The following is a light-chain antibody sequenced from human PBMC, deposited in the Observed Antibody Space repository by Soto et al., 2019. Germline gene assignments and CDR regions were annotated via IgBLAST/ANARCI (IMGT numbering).Light chain of an antibody. CDR3: SSYTSSSTLVV. J-gene: IGLJ2*01. Sequence: QSVLTQPPSVSGAPGQRVTVSCTGSSSNIGAGSDVHWYQQLPGTAPKLLIFANNNRPSGVPDRFSGSKSGTSASLAITGLQADDEADYYCSSYTSSSTLVVFGGGTKLTVL. CDR2: ANN. V-gene: IGLV1-40*01. CDR1: SSNIGAGSD.